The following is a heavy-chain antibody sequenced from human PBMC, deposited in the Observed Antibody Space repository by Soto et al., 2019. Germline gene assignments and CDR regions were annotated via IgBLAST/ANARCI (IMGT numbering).Heavy chain of an antibody. V-gene: IGHV3-33*01. Sequence: QVQLVESGGGVVQPGRSLRLSCAASGFIFSSYGMHWVRQAPGKGLEWVAVIWYDGSNKYYAHSVKGRFTISRDNSKNTVYLQMNSLRAEDTAVYYCARAGYYDSSGYDYWGQGTLVTVSS. CDR3: ARAGYYDSSGYDY. CDR2: IWYDGSNK. CDR1: GFIFSSYG. J-gene: IGHJ4*02. D-gene: IGHD3-22*01.